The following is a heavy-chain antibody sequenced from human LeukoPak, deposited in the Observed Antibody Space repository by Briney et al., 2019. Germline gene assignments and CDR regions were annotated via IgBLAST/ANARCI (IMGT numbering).Heavy chain of an antibody. CDR2: IGRGTSNI. D-gene: IGHD3-10*01. CDR3: VGDRSDY. J-gene: IGHJ4*02. V-gene: IGHV3-21*04. Sequence: GGSLRLSCAASGFTFSSYAMNWVRQAPGQGLEWVSSIGRGTSNIYYADSVKGRFTISRDNSKNTLYLQMNSLRAEDTAVYYCVGDRSDYWGQGTLVTVSS. CDR1: GFTFSSYA.